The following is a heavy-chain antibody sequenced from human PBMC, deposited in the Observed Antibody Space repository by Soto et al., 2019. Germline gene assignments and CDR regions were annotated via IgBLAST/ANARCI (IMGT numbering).Heavy chain of an antibody. CDR1: GGSISSSY. J-gene: IGHJ4*02. Sequence: PSETLSLTCTVSGGSISSSYWSWIRQPPGKGLEWIGYIYYSGSTNYNPSLKSRVTISVDTSKNQFSLKLSSVTAADTAVYYCARASGIAVAGTWDYFDYWGQGTLVTVS. CDR3: ARASGIAVAGTWDYFDY. D-gene: IGHD6-19*01. V-gene: IGHV4-59*01. CDR2: IYYSGST.